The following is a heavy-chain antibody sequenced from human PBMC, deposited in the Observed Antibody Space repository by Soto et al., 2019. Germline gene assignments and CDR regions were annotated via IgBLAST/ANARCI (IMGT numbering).Heavy chain of an antibody. J-gene: IGHJ3*02. Sequence: GGSVKICCAASRFTCSSYGMHWVRQAPGKGLEWVAVISYDGSNKYYADSVKGRFTISRDNSKSTLYLQMNRLRAEDTAVYYCAKDWGGSFAIWRQGTMATASS. V-gene: IGHV3-30*18. CDR1: RFTCSSYG. CDR3: AKDWGGSFAI. CDR2: ISYDGSNK. D-gene: IGHD3-16*01.